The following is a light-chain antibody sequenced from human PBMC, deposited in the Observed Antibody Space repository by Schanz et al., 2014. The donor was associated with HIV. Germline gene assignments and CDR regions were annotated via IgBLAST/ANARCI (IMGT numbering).Light chain of an antibody. CDR1: SSDVGGYNY. CDR3: SSYTSSSTVV. CDR2: EVI. J-gene: IGLJ2*01. Sequence: QSVLTQPASVSGSPGQSITISCTGTSSDVGGYNYVSWYQQHPGKAPKLMIYEVIKRPSGVPDRFSGSKSGNTASLTVSGLQAEDEADYYCSSYTSSSTVVFGGGTKLTVL. V-gene: IGLV2-14*01.